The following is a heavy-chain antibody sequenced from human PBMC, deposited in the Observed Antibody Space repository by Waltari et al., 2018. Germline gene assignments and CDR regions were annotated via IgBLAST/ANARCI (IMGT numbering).Heavy chain of an antibody. Sequence: QVQLVESGGGVVQPGGSPRLSCAASGFTFSSYGMHWVRQAPGKGLEWVAFIRYDGSNKYYAESVKGRFTISRDNAKNSLYLEMNSLTAEDTAVYYCARHGDFCFDYWGQGILVTVSS. D-gene: IGHD4-17*01. CDR3: ARHGDFCFDY. CDR2: IRYDGSNK. J-gene: IGHJ4*02. V-gene: IGHV3-30*02. CDR1: GFTFSSYG.